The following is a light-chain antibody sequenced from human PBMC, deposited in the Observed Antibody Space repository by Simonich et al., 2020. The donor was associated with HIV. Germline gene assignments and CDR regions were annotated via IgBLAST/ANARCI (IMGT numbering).Light chain of an antibody. V-gene: IGLV2-14*02. CDR3: SSYAGSNNLV. CDR1: SSDVGSYNL. J-gene: IGLJ2*01. CDR2: EGS. Sequence: QSALTQPASVSGSPGQSITISCTGTSSDVGSYNLVSWYQQNPGKAPKLLHYEGSKRPSGFSNRFSGSKSGNTASLTVSGLKAEDEADYYCSSYAGSNNLVFGGGTKLTVL.